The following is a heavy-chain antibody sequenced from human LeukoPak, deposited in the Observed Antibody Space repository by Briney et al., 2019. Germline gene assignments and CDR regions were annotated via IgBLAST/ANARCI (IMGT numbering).Heavy chain of an antibody. Sequence: GGSLRLSCAASGFTFSSYSMNWVRQAPGKGLEWVSSISSSSYIYYADSVKGRFTISRDNAKNSLYLQMNSLRAEDTAVYYCARGHASSGYCFFDYWGQGTLVTVSS. V-gene: IGHV3-21*01. J-gene: IGHJ4*02. CDR2: ISSSSYI. D-gene: IGHD3-22*01. CDR3: ARGHASSGYCFFDY. CDR1: GFTFSSYS.